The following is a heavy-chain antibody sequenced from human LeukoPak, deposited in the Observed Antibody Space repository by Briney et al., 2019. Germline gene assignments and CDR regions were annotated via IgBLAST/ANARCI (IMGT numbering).Heavy chain of an antibody. D-gene: IGHD6-19*01. J-gene: IGHJ4*02. CDR3: ARHASVDGNWPRPLDY. CDR2: IYYSGST. Sequence: PSETLSLTCTVSGGSISSSPYYWGWVRQPPGKGLEWIGNIYYSGSTYYNPSLKTRVTISVDTSKNQFSLKLTSVTAADTAVYYCARHASVDGNWPRPLDYWGQGSLVTVSS. CDR1: GGSISSSPYY. V-gene: IGHV4-39*01.